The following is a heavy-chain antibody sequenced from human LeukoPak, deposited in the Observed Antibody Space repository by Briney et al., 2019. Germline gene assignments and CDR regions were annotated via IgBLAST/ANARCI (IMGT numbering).Heavy chain of an antibody. D-gene: IGHD6-19*01. J-gene: IGHJ4*02. CDR3: ARHASVDGNWPRPLDY. CDR2: IYYSGST. Sequence: PSETLSLTCTVSGGSISSSPYYWGWVRQPPGKGLEWIGNIYYSGSTYYNPSLKTRVTISVDTSKNQFSLKLTSVTAADTAVYYCARHASVDGNWPRPLDYWGQGSLVTVSS. CDR1: GGSISSSPYY. V-gene: IGHV4-39*01.